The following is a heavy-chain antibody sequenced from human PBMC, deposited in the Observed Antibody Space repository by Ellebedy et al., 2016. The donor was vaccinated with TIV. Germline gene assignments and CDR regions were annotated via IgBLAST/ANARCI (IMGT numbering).Heavy chain of an antibody. Sequence: AASVKVSCKASGYTFSSYYMHWVRQAPGQGLEWMGVINPSGGSTTYAQKFQGRVTMTRDTSTSTVYMELSSLRFEDTAMYYCSRVVGYDSSGFGRDYWGQGTLVTVSS. CDR3: SRVVGYDSSGFGRDY. CDR2: INPSGGST. J-gene: IGHJ4*02. D-gene: IGHD3-22*01. CDR1: GYTFSSYY. V-gene: IGHV1-46*01.